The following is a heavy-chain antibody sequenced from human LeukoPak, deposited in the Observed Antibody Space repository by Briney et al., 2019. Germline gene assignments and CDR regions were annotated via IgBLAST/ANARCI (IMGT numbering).Heavy chain of an antibody. J-gene: IGHJ4*02. CDR2: IYSSGST. CDR1: GGSISSYY. Sequence: PSETLSLTCTVSGGSISSYYWSWIRQPPGRGLEWIGYIYSSGSTNYNPSLKSRITISVDTSKNQFSLKLSSVTAADTAVYYCARFAYCGGHCWYYFDYWGQGSLVTVSS. CDR3: ARFAYCGGHCWYYFDY. D-gene: IGHD2-21*02. V-gene: IGHV4-59*01.